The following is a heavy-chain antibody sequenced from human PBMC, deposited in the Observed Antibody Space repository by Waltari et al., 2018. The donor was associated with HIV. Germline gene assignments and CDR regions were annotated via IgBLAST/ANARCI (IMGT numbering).Heavy chain of an antibody. CDR3: ASEGYNCGWRFDY. V-gene: IGHV3-7*01. CDR2: IKQDGSEA. J-gene: IGHJ4*02. Sequence: EVQLVESGGGLVQPGGSLRLSCEASGFSFSTYWMSWVRQAPGKGLEWVANIKQDGSEAYYVDSVKGRFTIFRDNAKYSVSLQMSDLRVEDTAVYFCASEGYNCGWRFDYWGQGVLVTVSS. D-gene: IGHD5-18*01. CDR1: GFSFSTYW.